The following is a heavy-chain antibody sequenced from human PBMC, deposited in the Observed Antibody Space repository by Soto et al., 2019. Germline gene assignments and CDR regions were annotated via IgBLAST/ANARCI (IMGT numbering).Heavy chain of an antibody. Sequence: QVQLVQSGAEVKKPGSSVKVSCTASGGTFSSYAISWVRQAPGQGLEWMGGIIPIFDTANYAQKFQGRVTITADESTSTAYMELSSLRSEDTAVYYCARDRNRGSVHYGMDVWGQGTTVTVSS. V-gene: IGHV1-69*01. CDR3: ARDRNRGSVHYGMDV. CDR2: IIPIFDTA. CDR1: GGTFSSYA. J-gene: IGHJ6*02.